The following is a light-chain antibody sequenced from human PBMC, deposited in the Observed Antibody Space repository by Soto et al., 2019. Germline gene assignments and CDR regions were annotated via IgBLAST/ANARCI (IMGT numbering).Light chain of an antibody. CDR2: GAS. V-gene: IGKV3-15*01. CDR3: QQYNNWPPWT. Sequence: ETVMTPSPATLSVSPVERATLSCRASQSVYSSLAWYQQKPGQAPRLLIYGASTRATGIPARFSGSGSGTEFTLTISRLQSEDFAVYYCQQYNNWPPWTFGQGTKVDI. J-gene: IGKJ1*01. CDR1: QSVYSS.